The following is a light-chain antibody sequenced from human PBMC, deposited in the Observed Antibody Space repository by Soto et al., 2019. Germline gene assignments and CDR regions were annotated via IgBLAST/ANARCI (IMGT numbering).Light chain of an antibody. V-gene: IGKV2-28*01. CDR3: KQALQTPLWT. CDR2: LGF. Sequence: DIVMTQSPLSLPVTPGEPASISCRSSQSLLHSNGYNYLDWYLQKPGQSPQLLIYLGFNRASGVPDRFSGRGSGTDFTLKISRVEAEDVGVYYCKQALQTPLWTIVQGTKVNIK. J-gene: IGKJ1*01. CDR1: QSLLHSNGYNY.